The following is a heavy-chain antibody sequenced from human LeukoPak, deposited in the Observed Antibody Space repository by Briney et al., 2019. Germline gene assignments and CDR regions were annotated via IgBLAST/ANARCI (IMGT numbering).Heavy chain of an antibody. CDR3: ASFNGDYGAFDI. V-gene: IGHV4-30-4*01. J-gene: IGHJ3*02. CDR1: GGSISSGDYY. CDR2: IYYSGST. D-gene: IGHD4-17*01. Sequence: PSETLSLTCTVSGGSISSGDYYWSWLRQPPGKGLEWIGYIYYSGSTYYNPSLKSRVTISVDTSKNQFSLKLSSVTAADTAVYYCASFNGDYGAFDIWGQGTMVTVSS.